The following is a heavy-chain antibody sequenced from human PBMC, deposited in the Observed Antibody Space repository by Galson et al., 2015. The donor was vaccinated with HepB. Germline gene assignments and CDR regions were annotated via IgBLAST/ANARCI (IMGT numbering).Heavy chain of an antibody. J-gene: IGHJ3*02. V-gene: IGHV3-7*01. D-gene: IGHD6-13*01. CDR2: IKQDGSEK. CDR3: AREGYPYAFDI. Sequence: SLRLSCAASGFTFSSYRMSWVRQAPGKGLEWVANIKQDGSEKYYVDSVKGRFTISRDNAKNSLYLQMNSLRAEDTAVYYCAREGYPYAFDIWGQGTMVTVSS. CDR1: GFTFSSYR.